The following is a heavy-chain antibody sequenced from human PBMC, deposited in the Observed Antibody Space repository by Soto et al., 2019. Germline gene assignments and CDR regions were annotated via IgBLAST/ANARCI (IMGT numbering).Heavy chain of an antibody. V-gene: IGHV3-53*01. CDR2: MYSGGGT. Sequence: EAHLVESGGGLIQPGGSLRLSCAASGFTVGNNYMNWVRQAPGKGLEWVSLMYSGGGTYYADSVKGRFTMSRDSSKNTVYLQLNSLRAEDTAMYYCTTSPSVGVWGQGTTVTVSS. CDR3: TTSPSVGV. D-gene: IGHD6-19*01. CDR1: GFTVGNNY. J-gene: IGHJ6*02.